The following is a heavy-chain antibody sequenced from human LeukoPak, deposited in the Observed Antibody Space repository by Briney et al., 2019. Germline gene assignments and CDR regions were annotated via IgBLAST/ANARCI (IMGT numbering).Heavy chain of an antibody. CDR2: ISSSSSYI. J-gene: IGHJ6*04. CDR3: ARDAYGDYDV. Sequence: GGSLRLSCAASGFTFSSYAMSWVRQAPGKGLEWVSSISSSSSYIYYADSVKGRFTISRDNAKNSLYLQMNSLRAEDTAVYYCARDAYGDYDVWGKGTTVTVSS. D-gene: IGHD4-17*01. V-gene: IGHV3-21*01. CDR1: GFTFSSYA.